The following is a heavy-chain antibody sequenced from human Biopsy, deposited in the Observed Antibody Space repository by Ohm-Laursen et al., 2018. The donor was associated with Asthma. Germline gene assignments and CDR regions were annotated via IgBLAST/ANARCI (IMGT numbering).Heavy chain of an antibody. CDR3: ARDMNRDGWYFDY. V-gene: IGHV3-30-3*01. D-gene: IGHD5-24*01. J-gene: IGHJ4*02. CDR1: GFTFSTYA. Sequence: SLRLSCTASGFTFSTYAMHWVRQAPGKGLEWVAVISYDGSNKYYTDSVKGRFTISRDNSKNTLYLQMNSLRGDDTAVYYCARDMNRDGWYFDYWGQGTLVTVSS. CDR2: ISYDGSNK.